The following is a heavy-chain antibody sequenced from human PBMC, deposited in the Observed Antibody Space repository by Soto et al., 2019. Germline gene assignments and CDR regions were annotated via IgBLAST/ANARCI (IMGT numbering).Heavy chain of an antibody. D-gene: IGHD2-8*02. Sequence: QVQLVQSGAEVKKPGSSVKVSCKASGGTFSSYAISWVRQAPGQGLEWMGGIIPIFGTANYAQKFQGRVTITADKSTSTACMELSSLRSEDTAVYYCARGSFGVVYAMAHYYFDYWGQGTLVTVSS. CDR2: IIPIFGTA. CDR1: GGTFSSYA. V-gene: IGHV1-69*06. CDR3: ARGSFGVVYAMAHYYFDY. J-gene: IGHJ4*02.